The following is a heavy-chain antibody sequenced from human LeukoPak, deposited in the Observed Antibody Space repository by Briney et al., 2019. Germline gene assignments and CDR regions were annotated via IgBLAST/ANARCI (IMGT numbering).Heavy chain of an antibody. CDR3: ASQNHVRYSYYFDY. Sequence: PSETLSLTCTVSGASITNYYLTWIRQPPGKGLEWIGYIHYSGSTNYNPSLKSRVTISVDTSKSQFSLKLSSVTAADTAVYYWASQNHVRYSYYFDYWGQGTLVIVSS. CDR1: GASITNYY. D-gene: IGHD1-1*01. J-gene: IGHJ4*02. CDR2: IHYSGST. V-gene: IGHV4-59*01.